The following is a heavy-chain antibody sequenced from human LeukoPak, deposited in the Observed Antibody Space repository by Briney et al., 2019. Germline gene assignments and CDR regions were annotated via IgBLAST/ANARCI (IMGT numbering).Heavy chain of an antibody. D-gene: IGHD1-26*01. J-gene: IGHJ4*02. V-gene: IGHV3-15*01. CDR3: TTTSYSGSYYNY. Sequence: GGSLRLSCAVSGINFRGYWMAWVRQAPGKGLEWVGRIKSKTDGGTTDYAAPVKGRFTISRDDSKNTLYLQMNSLKTEDTAVYYCTTTSYSGSYYNYWGQGTLVTVSS. CDR1: GINFRGYW. CDR2: IKSKTDGGTT.